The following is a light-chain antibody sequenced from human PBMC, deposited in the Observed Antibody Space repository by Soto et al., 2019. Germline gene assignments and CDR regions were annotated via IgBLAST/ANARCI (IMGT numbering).Light chain of an antibody. CDR3: QKYNSAPLT. CDR2: AAS. CDR1: QGISNY. Sequence: DIQMTQSPSSLSASVGDRVTITCWASQGISNYLAWYQHKPGTVPDLLIYAASTVQSGVPSRFSGSGSGTDFTLTISSLQPEDVATYYCQKYNSAPLTFVQGKRLEIK. V-gene: IGKV1-27*01. J-gene: IGKJ5*01.